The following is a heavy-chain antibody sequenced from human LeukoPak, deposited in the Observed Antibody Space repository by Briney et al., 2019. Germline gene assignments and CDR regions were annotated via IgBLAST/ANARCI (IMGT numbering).Heavy chain of an antibody. CDR3: ARDTGDYGIGRPNAFDI. Sequence: PGGSLRLSCAASGFTFSSYAMHWVRQAPGKGLEYVSAISSNGGSAYYANSVKGRFTISRDNSKNTLYLQMGSLRAEDMAVYYCARDTGDYGIGRPNAFDIWGQGTMATVSS. CDR1: GFTFSSYA. J-gene: IGHJ3*02. V-gene: IGHV3-64*01. CDR2: ISSNGGSA. D-gene: IGHD4-17*01.